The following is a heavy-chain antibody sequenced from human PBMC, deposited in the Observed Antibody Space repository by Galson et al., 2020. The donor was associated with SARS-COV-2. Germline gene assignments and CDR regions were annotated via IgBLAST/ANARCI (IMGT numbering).Heavy chain of an antibody. J-gene: IGHJ4*02. CDR3: ARGWELHD. CDR2: ISTYNGDR. D-gene: IGHD1-26*01. CDR1: GYTFTNYG. V-gene: IGHV1-18*01. Sequence: ASVKVSCKSSGYTFTNYGITWVRQAPGQGLEWMGWISTYNGDRKYPQKLQGRVTMTTDTSTSTAYMELRSLISDDTAVYYCARGWELHDWGQGTLVTVSS.